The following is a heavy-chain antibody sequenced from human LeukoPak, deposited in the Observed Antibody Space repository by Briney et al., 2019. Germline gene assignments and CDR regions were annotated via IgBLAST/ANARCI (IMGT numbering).Heavy chain of an antibody. Sequence: PGGSLRLSCAASGFTFNDYAMNWVRQAPGEGLEWVSAISGSGDNTFYADSVKGRFSISRDNSKNRLFLQMNALTDDDTAVYYCAKDGSTWGVFFYYYMDVWGRGTTVTVSS. V-gene: IGHV3-23*01. CDR1: GFTFNDYA. CDR2: ISGSGDNT. D-gene: IGHD6-6*01. J-gene: IGHJ6*03. CDR3: AKDGSTWGVFFYYYMDV.